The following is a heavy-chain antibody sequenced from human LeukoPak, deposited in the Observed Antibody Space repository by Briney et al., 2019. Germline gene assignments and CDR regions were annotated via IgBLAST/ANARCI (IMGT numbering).Heavy chain of an antibody. Sequence: SETLSLTCAVSGGSISSSNWWSWVRQPPGKGLEWIREIYHSGSTNYNPSLKSRVTISVDKSKNQFSLKLSSVTAADTAVYYCARDRIVVVPAAMDYYYYGMDVWGKGTTVTVSS. D-gene: IGHD2-2*01. CDR2: IYHSGST. V-gene: IGHV4-4*02. CDR3: ARDRIVVVPAAMDYYYYGMDV. J-gene: IGHJ6*04. CDR1: GGSISSSNW.